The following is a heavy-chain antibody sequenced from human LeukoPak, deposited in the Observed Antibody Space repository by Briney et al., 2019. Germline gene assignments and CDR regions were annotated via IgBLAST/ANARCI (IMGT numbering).Heavy chain of an antibody. CDR3: ARDLGFGELSFDY. Sequence: GGSLRLSCAASGFTFSNYSMNWVRQAPGKGLEWVSSISSSSSYIYYADSVKGRFTISRDNAKNSLYLQMNSLRAEDTAVYYCARDLGFGELSFDYWGQGTLVTVSS. CDR1: GFTFSNYS. CDR2: ISSSSSYI. V-gene: IGHV3-21*01. D-gene: IGHD3-10*01. J-gene: IGHJ4*02.